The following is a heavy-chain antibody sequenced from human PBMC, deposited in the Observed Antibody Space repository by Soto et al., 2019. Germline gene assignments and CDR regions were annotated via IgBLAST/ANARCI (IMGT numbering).Heavy chain of an antibody. CDR1: RGSISNFF. D-gene: IGHD3-10*01. CDR3: ANYLKSRWFDP. CDR2: ISYSGTT. V-gene: IGHV4-59*12. Sequence: SETLSLTCTVSRGSISNFFWTWIRQPPGRGLEWIGYISYSGTTNYNASLKSRVTISVDTSANQFSLRAEDTAVYYCANYLKSRWFDPWGQGTQVTVSS. J-gene: IGHJ5*02.